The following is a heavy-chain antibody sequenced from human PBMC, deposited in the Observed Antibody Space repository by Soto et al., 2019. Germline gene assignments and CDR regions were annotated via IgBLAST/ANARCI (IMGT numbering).Heavy chain of an antibody. Sequence: EVQLLESGGGLVQPGGSLRLSCAASGFTFSSYAMSWVRQAPGKGLEWVSAISGSGGSTYYADSVKGRFTISRDNSKNTLYLQMNSLSAEDTVVYYCATGFLEWLLFLFDYWGQGTLVTVSS. J-gene: IGHJ4*02. CDR2: ISGSGGST. CDR1: GFTFSSYA. V-gene: IGHV3-23*01. D-gene: IGHD3-3*01. CDR3: ATGFLEWLLFLFDY.